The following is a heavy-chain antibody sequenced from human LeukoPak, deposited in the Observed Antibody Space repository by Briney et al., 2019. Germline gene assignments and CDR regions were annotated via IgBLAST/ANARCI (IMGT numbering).Heavy chain of an antibody. V-gene: IGHV4-39*01. J-gene: IGHJ4*02. CDR2: IYYSGST. CDR3: ARHLLLWFGELSTFDY. CDR1: GFTVSSNE. D-gene: IGHD3-10*01. Sequence: SGGSLRLSCAASGFTVSSNEMSWVRQAPGKGLEWVGSIYYSGSTYYNPSLKSRVTISVDTSKNQFSLKLSSVTAADTAVYYCARHLLLWFGELSTFDYWGQGTLVTVSS.